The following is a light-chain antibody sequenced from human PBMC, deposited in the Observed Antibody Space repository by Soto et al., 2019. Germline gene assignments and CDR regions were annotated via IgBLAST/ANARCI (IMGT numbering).Light chain of an antibody. CDR3: QQYGSAPRT. CDR1: QSVGSTY. Sequence: DIVLTQFPGTLSFSPWERSTLSVRASQSVGSTYLAWYQQRPGQAPRLLIYGASSRANGIPDRFSGSGSGTDFTLTISRLAPEDFAVYYCQQYGSAPRTFGQGTKVDI. V-gene: IGKV3-20*01. CDR2: GAS. J-gene: IGKJ1*01.